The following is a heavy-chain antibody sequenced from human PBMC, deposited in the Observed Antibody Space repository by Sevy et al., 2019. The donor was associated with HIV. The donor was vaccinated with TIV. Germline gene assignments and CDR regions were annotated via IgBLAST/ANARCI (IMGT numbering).Heavy chain of an antibody. CDR2: ISSSSNFV. CDR3: ARDRGVPRTRGSYQYGMDV. CDR1: GFPFSSYD. V-gene: IGHV3-21*06. D-gene: IGHD3-16*01. Sequence: GGSLRLSCTASGFPFSSYDMKWVRQAPGQGLEWISSISSSSNFVYQADSVKGRFTISRDNAKNSLFLQMNSLTVEDTAVYYCARDRGVPRTRGSYQYGMDVWGQGTTVTVSS. J-gene: IGHJ6*02.